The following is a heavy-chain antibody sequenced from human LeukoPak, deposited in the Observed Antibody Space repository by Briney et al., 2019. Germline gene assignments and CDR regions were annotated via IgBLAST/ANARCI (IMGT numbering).Heavy chain of an antibody. Sequence: GRSLRLSCAASGFTFSSYGMHWVRQAPGKDLEWVSGISWNSGSIGYADSVKGRFTISRDNAKNSLYLQMNSLRAEDTALYYCAKTPYYDILGYFQHWGQGTLVTVSS. V-gene: IGHV3-9*01. CDR2: ISWNSGSI. CDR1: GFTFSSYG. J-gene: IGHJ1*01. D-gene: IGHD3-9*01. CDR3: AKTPYYDILGYFQH.